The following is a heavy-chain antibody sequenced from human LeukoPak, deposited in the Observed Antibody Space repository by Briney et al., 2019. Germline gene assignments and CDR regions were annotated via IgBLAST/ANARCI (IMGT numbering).Heavy chain of an antibody. J-gene: IGHJ3*02. V-gene: IGHV3-23*01. CDR1: EFIFRSYA. CDR2: ISDGGGSTT. D-gene: IGHD6-13*01. Sequence: GRSLRLSCAASEFIFRSYAMSWVRQAPGKGLEWVSVISDGGGSTTYYADSVKGRFTISRDNSKNTVYLEMNSLRAEDTAVYYCAKVSAELPHDAFDIWGQGTMVTVSS. CDR3: AKVSAELPHDAFDI.